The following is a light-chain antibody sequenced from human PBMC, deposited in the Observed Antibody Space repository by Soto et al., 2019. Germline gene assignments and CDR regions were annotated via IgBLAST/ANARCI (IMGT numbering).Light chain of an antibody. CDR3: CSHAGSYTYV. V-gene: IGLV2-11*01. Sequence: ALTQPRSVSGSPGQSVTISCTGTSSDVGGYNYVSWYQQHPGKAPKVMIYDVSKRPSGVPDRFSGSKSGNTASLTISGLQAEDEADYYCCSHAGSYTYVFGTGTKLTVL. CDR2: DVS. CDR1: SSDVGGYNY. J-gene: IGLJ1*01.